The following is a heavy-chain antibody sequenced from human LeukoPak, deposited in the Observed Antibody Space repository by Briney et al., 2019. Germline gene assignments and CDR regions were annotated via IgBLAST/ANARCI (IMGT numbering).Heavy chain of an antibody. CDR2: IIPIFGTA. D-gene: IGHD2/OR15-2a*01. J-gene: IGHJ4*02. CDR3: ARVAPHRRVAVGQYYFDY. CDR1: GGTFSSYA. Sequence: GASVKVSCKASGGTFSSYAISWVRQAPGQGLEWMGGIIPIFGTANYAQKFQGRVTITADEFTSTAYMELRSLRSDDTAVYYCARVAPHRRVAVGQYYFDYWGQGTLVTVTS. V-gene: IGHV1-69*13.